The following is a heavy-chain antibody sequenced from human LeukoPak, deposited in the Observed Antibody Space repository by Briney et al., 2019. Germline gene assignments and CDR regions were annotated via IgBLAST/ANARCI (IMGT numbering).Heavy chain of an antibody. V-gene: IGHV3-30*18. D-gene: IGHD3-22*01. CDR2: ISYDGSNK. CDR1: GFTFSSYG. CDR3: AKVPYYYDSSGYWDAFDI. J-gene: IGHJ3*02. Sequence: GGSLRLSCAASGFTFSSYGMHWVRPAPGKGLEWVAVISYDGSNKYYADSVKGRFTISRDNSKNTLYLQMNSLRAEDTAVYYCAKVPYYYDSSGYWDAFDIWGQGTMVTVSS.